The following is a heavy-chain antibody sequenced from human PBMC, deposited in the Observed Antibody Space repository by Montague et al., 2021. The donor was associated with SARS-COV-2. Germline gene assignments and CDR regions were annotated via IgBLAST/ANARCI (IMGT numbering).Heavy chain of an antibody. V-gene: IGHV4-34*01. CDR3: AGVAGVYPHASSAYFDY. J-gene: IGHJ4*02. CDR1: GGALRGNY. Sequence: SETLSLTCAVYGGALRGNYWSWIRERPGKGLELVGEINQSGSRNYNPSLKSRGTLSVDTSKKKFSLKLSALTAADTAVYYCAGVAGVYPHASSAYFDYWGQGSLVTVSS. CDR2: INQSGSR. D-gene: IGHD3-22*01.